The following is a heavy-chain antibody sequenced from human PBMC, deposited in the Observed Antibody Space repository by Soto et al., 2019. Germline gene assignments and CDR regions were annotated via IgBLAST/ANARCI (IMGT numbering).Heavy chain of an antibody. D-gene: IGHD3-10*01. Sequence: EVQLVESGGGLVQPGGSLRLSCAASGFTFSSYSMNWVRQAPGKGLEWVSYISSSSSTIYYADSVKGRFTISRDNAKNSLYLQMNSLRAADTAVYYCARGVQPYGSDYWGQGTLVTVSS. CDR1: GFTFSSYS. V-gene: IGHV3-48*01. CDR3: ARGVQPYGSDY. CDR2: ISSSSSTI. J-gene: IGHJ4*02.